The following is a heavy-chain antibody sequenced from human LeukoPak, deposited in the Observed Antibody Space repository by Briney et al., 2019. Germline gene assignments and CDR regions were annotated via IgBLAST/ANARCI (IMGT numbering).Heavy chain of an antibody. CDR2: ISSSSSYI. Sequence: GGSLRLSCAASGFTFSSYSMNWVRQAPGKGLEWVSSISSSSSYIYYADSVKGRFTISRDNAKNSLYLQMNSLRAEDTAVYYCARDLYDSSGYCIYWGQGTLVTVSS. J-gene: IGHJ4*02. D-gene: IGHD3-22*01. CDR1: GFTFSSYS. CDR3: ARDLYDSSGYCIY. V-gene: IGHV3-21*01.